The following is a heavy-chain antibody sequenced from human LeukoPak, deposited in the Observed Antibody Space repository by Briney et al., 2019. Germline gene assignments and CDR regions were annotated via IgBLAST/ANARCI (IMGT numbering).Heavy chain of an antibody. CDR3: ARSPGLITGTPAGGY. CDR2: ISYDESNK. J-gene: IGHJ4*02. D-gene: IGHD1-20*01. Sequence: GGSLRLSCAASGFTFSSYGMHWDRQAPGKGLEWVAVISYDESNKYYADSVKGRFTISRDNSKNTLYLQMNSLRAEDTAVYYCARSPGLITGTPAGGYWGQGTLVTVSS. CDR1: GFTFSSYG. V-gene: IGHV3-30*03.